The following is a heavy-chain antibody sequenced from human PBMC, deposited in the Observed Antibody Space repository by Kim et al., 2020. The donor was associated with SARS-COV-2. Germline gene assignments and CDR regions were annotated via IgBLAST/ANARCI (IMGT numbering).Heavy chain of an antibody. D-gene: IGHD2-21*02. V-gene: IGHV1-18*01. CDR3: ARAYCGGDCYSGDDAFDI. CDR1: GYTFTSYG. Sequence: ASVKVSCKASGYTFTSYGISWVRQAPGQGLEWMGWISAYNGNTNYAQKLQGRVTMTTDTSTSTAYMELRSLRSDDTAVYYCARAYCGGDCYSGDDAFDIWGQGTMVTVSS. J-gene: IGHJ3*02. CDR2: ISAYNGNT.